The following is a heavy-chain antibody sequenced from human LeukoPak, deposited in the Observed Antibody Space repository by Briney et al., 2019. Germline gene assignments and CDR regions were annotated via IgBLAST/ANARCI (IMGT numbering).Heavy chain of an antibody. J-gene: IGHJ4*02. CDR1: GFTFSSYW. Sequence: GGSLRLSCAASGFTFSSYWMSWVRQAPGKGLEWVANINGDESEKYYVDSVKARFTISRDNAKDSLYLQMNSLRVDDTAIYYCSRGEGDDYWGQGTLVTVSS. D-gene: IGHD3-10*01. CDR3: SRGEGDDY. CDR2: INGDESEK. V-gene: IGHV3-7*01.